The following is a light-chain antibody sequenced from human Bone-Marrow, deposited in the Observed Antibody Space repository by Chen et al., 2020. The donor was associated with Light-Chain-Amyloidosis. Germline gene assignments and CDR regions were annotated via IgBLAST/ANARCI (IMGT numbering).Light chain of an antibody. CDR1: DLPTKY. CDR3: QSADSSGTDEVI. CDR2: RDA. Sequence: SYELTQPPSVSVSPGQTARITCSGDDLPTKYAYWYQQKPRQAPVLGIHRDAERPSGISERFSGSSSGTTATLTISGVQAEDEADYHCQSADSSGTDEVIFGGGTKLTVL. V-gene: IGLV3-25*03. J-gene: IGLJ2*01.